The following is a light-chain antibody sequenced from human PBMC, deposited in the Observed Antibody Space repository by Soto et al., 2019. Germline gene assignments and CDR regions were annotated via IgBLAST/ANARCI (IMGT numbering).Light chain of an antibody. CDR3: QQHNNWPLI. V-gene: IGKV3-15*01. CDR2: GAS. J-gene: IGKJ4*01. CDR1: QRVSSN. Sequence: EIVMTQSPATLSVSPGERATLSCRASQRVSSNLAVYQQKPGQAPRLLIYGASTRATGIPARFSGSGSGTEFTLTISSLQSEDFAVYYCQQHNNWPLIFGGGTKVQIK.